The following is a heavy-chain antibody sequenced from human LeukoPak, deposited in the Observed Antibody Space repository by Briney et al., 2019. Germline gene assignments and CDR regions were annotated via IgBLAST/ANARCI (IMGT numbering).Heavy chain of an antibody. CDR1: GDSVSSNSAA. CDR3: ARALKTTEIVVVPAASH. Sequence: SQTLSLTCAISGDSVSSNSAAWNWIRQSPSRGLEWLGRTYYRSKWYNDYAVSVKSRITINPDTSKNQFSLQLNSVTPEDTAVYYCARALKTTEIVVVPAASHWGQGTMVTVSS. J-gene: IGHJ3*01. CDR2: TYYRSKWYN. V-gene: IGHV6-1*01. D-gene: IGHD2-2*01.